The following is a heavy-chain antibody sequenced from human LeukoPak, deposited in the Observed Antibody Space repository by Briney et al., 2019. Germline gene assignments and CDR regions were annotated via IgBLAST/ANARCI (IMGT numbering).Heavy chain of an antibody. CDR2: IHNNGDI. Sequence: SETLSLTCIVSGDSIRSYHWNWIRQAPGKALEWIGHIHNNGDIAYNFSLKSRVTISMDTSKNQFSLKLSSVTAADTAVYYCGRWGYFDSGNYFVVDYWGQGTVVTVSS. CDR3: GRWGYFDSGNYFVVDY. V-gene: IGHV4-59*01. CDR1: GDSIRSYH. D-gene: IGHD3-22*01. J-gene: IGHJ4*02.